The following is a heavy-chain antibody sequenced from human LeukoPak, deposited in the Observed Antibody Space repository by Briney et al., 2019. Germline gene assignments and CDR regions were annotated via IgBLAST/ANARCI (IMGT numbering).Heavy chain of an antibody. J-gene: IGHJ4*02. Sequence: GGSLRLSCAASGFTFSSYSMNWVRQAPGKGLEWLSYIRSSSSTIYYADSVEGRFTISRDNAKNSVYLQMNSLRAEDTAVYYCARDRWGGDYYDSSGPLDYWGQGTLVTVSS. CDR1: GFTFSSYS. CDR3: ARDRWGGDYYDSSGPLDY. CDR2: IRSSSSTI. V-gene: IGHV3-48*01. D-gene: IGHD3-22*01.